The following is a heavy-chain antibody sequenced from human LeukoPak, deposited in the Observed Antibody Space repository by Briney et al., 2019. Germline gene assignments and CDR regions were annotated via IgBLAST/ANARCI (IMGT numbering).Heavy chain of an antibody. Sequence: GGSLRLSCAASGFTFDDYTMHWVRQAPGKGLEWVSLISWDGGSTYYADSVKGRFTISRDNSKNSLYLQMNSLRTEDTALYYCVKSRSHYFDYWGQGTLVTVSS. CDR1: GFTFDDYT. J-gene: IGHJ4*02. CDR3: VKSRSHYFDY. CDR2: ISWDGGST. V-gene: IGHV3-43*01.